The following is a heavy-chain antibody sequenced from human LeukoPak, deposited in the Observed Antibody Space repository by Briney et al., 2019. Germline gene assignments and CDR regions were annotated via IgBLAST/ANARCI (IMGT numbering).Heavy chain of an antibody. CDR3: ATLGYCSSTSCFLFDY. D-gene: IGHD2-2*01. CDR2: FDPEDGET. Sequence: GASVKVSCKVSGYTLTELSMHWVRQAPGKGLEWMGGFDPEDGETIHAQKFQGRVTMTEDTSTDTAYMELSSLRSEDTAVYYCATLGYCSSTSCFLFDYWGQGTLVTVSS. V-gene: IGHV1-24*01. CDR1: GYTLTELS. J-gene: IGHJ4*02.